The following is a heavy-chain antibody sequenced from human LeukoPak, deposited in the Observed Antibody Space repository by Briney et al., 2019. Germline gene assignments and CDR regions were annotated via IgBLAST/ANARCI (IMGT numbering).Heavy chain of an antibody. Sequence: PSETLSLTCAVYGGSFSDYYWNWIRQPPGKGLEWIGEINHSGSTNYNPSLKSRVTISVDTSKNQFSLKLSSVTAADTAVYYCARGDMVRGVIITYGDYWGQGTLVTVSS. CDR2: INHSGST. CDR3: ARGDMVRGVIITYGDY. D-gene: IGHD3-10*01. V-gene: IGHV4-34*01. J-gene: IGHJ4*02. CDR1: GGSFSDYY.